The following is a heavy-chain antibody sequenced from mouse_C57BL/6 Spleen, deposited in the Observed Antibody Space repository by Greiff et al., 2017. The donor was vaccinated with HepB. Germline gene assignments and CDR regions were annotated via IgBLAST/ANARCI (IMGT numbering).Heavy chain of an antibody. CDR1: GYTFTGYW. CDR2: ILPGSGST. V-gene: IGHV1-9*01. J-gene: IGHJ3*01. D-gene: IGHD2-4*01. Sequence: VQLQQSGAELMKPGASVKLSCKATGYTFTGYWIEWVKQRPGHGLEWIGEILPGSGSTNYNEKFKGKATFTADTSSNTAYMQLSSLTTEDAAIYYCARGGFNYDYDGFAYWGQGTLVTVSA. CDR3: ARGGFNYDYDGFAY.